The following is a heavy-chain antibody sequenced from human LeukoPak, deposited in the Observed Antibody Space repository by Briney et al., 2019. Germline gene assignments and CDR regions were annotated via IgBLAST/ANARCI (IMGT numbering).Heavy chain of an antibody. D-gene: IGHD2-2*01. CDR3: AIHANYQLLPGYFQH. CDR1: GFTFSSYA. Sequence: GSLRLSCAASGFTFSSYAMSWVRQAPGKGLEWVSAISGSGGSTYYADSVKGRFTISRDNSKNTLYLQMNSLRAEDTAVYYCAIHANYQLLPGYFQHWGQGTLVTVSS. J-gene: IGHJ1*01. V-gene: IGHV3-23*01. CDR2: ISGSGGST.